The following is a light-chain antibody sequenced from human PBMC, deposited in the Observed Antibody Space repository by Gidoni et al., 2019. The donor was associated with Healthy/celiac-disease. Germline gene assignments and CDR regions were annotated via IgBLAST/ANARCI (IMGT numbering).Light chain of an antibody. CDR1: QRISSW. CDR2: KAS. J-gene: IGKJ1*01. CDR3: QQYNSYSRT. Sequence: DNQMTQSPSTLSASVGDRVTITCRASQRISSWLAWYQQKPGKAPKLLIYKASSLESGVPSRFSGSGSGTDFTLPISSLQPDDFATYYCQQYNSYSRTFGQGTKVEIK. V-gene: IGKV1-5*03.